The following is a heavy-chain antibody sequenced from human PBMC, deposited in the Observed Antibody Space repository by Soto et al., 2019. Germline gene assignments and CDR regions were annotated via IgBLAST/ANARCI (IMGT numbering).Heavy chain of an antibody. D-gene: IGHD6-19*01. CDR3: ARGGLAVAGRGYAFDI. V-gene: IGHV3-33*01. Sequence: QVQLVESGGGVVQPGRSLRLSCAASGFTFSSYGMHWVRQAPGKGLAWVAVIWYDGSNKYYADSVKGRFTISRDNSKNTLYLQMNSLRAEDTAVYYCARGGLAVAGRGYAFDIWGQGTMVTVSS. J-gene: IGHJ3*02. CDR2: IWYDGSNK. CDR1: GFTFSSYG.